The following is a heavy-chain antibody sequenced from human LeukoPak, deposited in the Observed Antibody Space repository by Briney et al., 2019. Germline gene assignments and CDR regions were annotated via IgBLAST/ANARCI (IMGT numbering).Heavy chain of an antibody. CDR1: GFSFSNYA. D-gene: IGHD3-10*01. CDR2: ISGGGGTT. V-gene: IGHV3-23*01. J-gene: IGHJ5*02. Sequence: GGSLRLSCAASGFSFSNYAMSWVRQAPGKGLEWVSAISGGGGTTYYTDSVKGRFTISRDNSKNTLYLQMNSLRAEDTAVYYCARDGSLWFGGNWFDPWGQGTLVTVSS. CDR3: ARDGSLWFGGNWFDP.